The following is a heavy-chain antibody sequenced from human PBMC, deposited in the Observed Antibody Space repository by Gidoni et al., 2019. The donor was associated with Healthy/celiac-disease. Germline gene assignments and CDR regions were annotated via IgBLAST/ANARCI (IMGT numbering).Heavy chain of an antibody. CDR3: ARGRGTLWDY. V-gene: IGHV4-4*02. Sequence: QVQLQESGPGLVKPSGTLSLTCAVSGGSISSSNWWLWVRQPPWTGLEWSGEIYHSGTTNYNPSLKSRVNISVDKSKNQFSLKLSSVTAADTAVYYCARGRGTLWDYWGQGTLVTVSS. D-gene: IGHD3-16*01. J-gene: IGHJ4*02. CDR1: GGSISSSNW. CDR2: IYHSGTT.